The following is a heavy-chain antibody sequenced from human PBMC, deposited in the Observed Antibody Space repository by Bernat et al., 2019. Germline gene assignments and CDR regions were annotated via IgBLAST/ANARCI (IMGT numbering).Heavy chain of an antibody. V-gene: IGHV3-23*01. CDR3: VKPEWGPDAFDI. D-gene: IGHD1-26*01. CDR1: GFSFSNFA. Sequence: ELQLLESGGGLGHPGGSLRLSCAASGFSFSNFAMTWVRQAPGKGLDWVASISNSGGATYYADSVKGRFTISRDNSKNTLYLQVNSLRDEDTAVYYCVKPEWGPDAFDIWGQGAMVTVSS. CDR2: ISNSGGAT. J-gene: IGHJ3*02.